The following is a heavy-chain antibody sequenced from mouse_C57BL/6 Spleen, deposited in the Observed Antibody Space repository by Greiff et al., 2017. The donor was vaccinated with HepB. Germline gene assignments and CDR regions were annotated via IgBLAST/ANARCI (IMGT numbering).Heavy chain of an antibody. V-gene: IGHV1-52*01. D-gene: IGHD2-3*01. CDR1: GYTFTSYW. CDR3: ARDGYYNFDY. Sequence: QVQLQQPGAELVRPGSSVKLSCKASGYTFTSYWMHWVKQRPIQGLEWIGNIDPSDSETHYNQKFKDKATLTVDKSASTAYMQLSSLTSEDSAVYYCARDGYYNFDYWGQGTTLTVSS. CDR2: IDPSDSET. J-gene: IGHJ2*01.